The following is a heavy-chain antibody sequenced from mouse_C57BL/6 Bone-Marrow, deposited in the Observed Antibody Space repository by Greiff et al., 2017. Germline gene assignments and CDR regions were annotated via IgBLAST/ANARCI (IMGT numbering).Heavy chain of an antibody. V-gene: IGHV6-3*01. J-gene: IGHJ3*01. CDR2: IRLKSDNYAT. D-gene: IGHD2-4*01. CDR1: GFTFSNYW. Sequence: EVKLMESGGGLVQPGGSMKLSCVASGFTFSNYWMNWVRQSPEKGLEWVAQIRLKSDNYATHYAESVKGRFTISRDDSKSSVYLQMNNLRAEDTGIYYCTYDYLFAYGGQGTLVTVAA. CDR3: TYDYLFAY.